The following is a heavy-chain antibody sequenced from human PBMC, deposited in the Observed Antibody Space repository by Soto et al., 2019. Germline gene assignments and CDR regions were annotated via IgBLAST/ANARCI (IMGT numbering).Heavy chain of an antibody. CDR2: INPSGGST. CDR1: GYGFTSNY. J-gene: IGHJ6*02. CDR3: ARDARYCSSTSCYIHGGTYYYYGMDV. Sequence: SSVEVSCRAAGYGFTSNYRHWVRQAPGQGLEWMGIINPSGGSTSYAQKFQGRVTMTRDTSTSTVYMELSSLRSEDTAVYYCARDARYCSSTSCYIHGGTYYYYGMDVWGQGTTVTV. D-gene: IGHD2-2*02. V-gene: IGHV1-46*01.